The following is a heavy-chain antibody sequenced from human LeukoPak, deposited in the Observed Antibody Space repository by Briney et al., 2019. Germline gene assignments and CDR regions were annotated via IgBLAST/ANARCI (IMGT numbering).Heavy chain of an antibody. CDR2: ISSSSSYI. CDR1: GFTFSSYS. Sequence: GGSLRLSCAASGFTFSSYSMNWARQAPGKGLEWVSSISSSSSYIYYADSVKGRFTISRDNAKNSLYLQMNSLRAEDTAVYYCARDRVVAAAAHFDYWGQGTLVTVSS. V-gene: IGHV3-21*01. D-gene: IGHD6-13*01. J-gene: IGHJ4*02. CDR3: ARDRVVAAAAHFDY.